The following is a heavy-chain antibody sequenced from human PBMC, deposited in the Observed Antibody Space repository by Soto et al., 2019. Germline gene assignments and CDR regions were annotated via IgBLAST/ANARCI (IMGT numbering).Heavy chain of an antibody. CDR2: IWYDGSNK. J-gene: IGHJ4*02. CDR3: ARDVGFGELFPFDY. CDR1: GFTFSSYG. Sequence: ESGGGVVQPGRSLRLSCAASGFTFSSYGMHWVRQAPGKGLEWVAVIWYDGSNKYYADSVKGRFTISRDNSKNTLYLQMNSLRAEDTAVYYCARDVGFGELFPFDYWGQGTLVTVSS. V-gene: IGHV3-33*01. D-gene: IGHD3-10*01.